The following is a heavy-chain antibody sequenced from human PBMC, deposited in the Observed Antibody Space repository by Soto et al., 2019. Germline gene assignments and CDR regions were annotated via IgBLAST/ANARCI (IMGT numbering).Heavy chain of an antibody. V-gene: IGHV4-34*01. CDR1: GGSFSGYY. CDR2: INHSGST. CDR3: AITWGGDSDN. D-gene: IGHD7-27*01. J-gene: IGHJ4*02. Sequence: SETLSLTCAVYGGSFSGYYWSWIRQPPGKGLEWIGEINHSGSTNYNPSLKSRVTISVDTSKNQFSLKLSSVTAADTAVYYCAITWGGDSDNWGQGTMVTVSS.